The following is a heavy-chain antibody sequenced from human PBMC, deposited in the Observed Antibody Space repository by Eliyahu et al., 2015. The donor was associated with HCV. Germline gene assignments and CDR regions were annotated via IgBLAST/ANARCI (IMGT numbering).Heavy chain of an antibody. J-gene: IGHJ5*02. CDR3: ARVSLAAAAGGWFDP. V-gene: IGHV4-34*01. Sequence: QVQLQQWGAGLLKPSETLSLXCAXYXGSXSGYYWSWIRXPPGKGLEWIGEINHSGSTNYNPSLKSRVTISVDTSKNQFSLKLSSVTAADTAVYYCARVSLAAAAGGWFDPWGQGTLVTVSS. D-gene: IGHD6-13*01. CDR1: XGSXSGYY. CDR2: INHSGST.